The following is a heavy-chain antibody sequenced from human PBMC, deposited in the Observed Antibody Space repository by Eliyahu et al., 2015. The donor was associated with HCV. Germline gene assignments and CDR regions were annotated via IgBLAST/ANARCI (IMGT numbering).Heavy chain of an antibody. V-gene: IGHV4-59*01. D-gene: IGHD6-19*01. CDR3: ASGGGGIAVAGTGGWFDP. J-gene: IGHJ5*02. Sequence: QVQLQESGPGLVKPSETLSLTCTVSGGSITTYYWSWIRXPPGKGLEWIGYIHYRGSTNYNPSLKSRVTISVDTSKNQFSLNLTSVTAADTAVYYCASGGGGIAVAGTGGWFDPWGQGALVTVSS. CDR2: IHYRGST. CDR1: GGSITTYY.